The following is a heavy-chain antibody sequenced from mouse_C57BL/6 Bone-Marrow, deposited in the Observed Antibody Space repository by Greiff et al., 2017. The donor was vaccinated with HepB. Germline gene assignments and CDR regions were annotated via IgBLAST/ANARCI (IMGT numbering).Heavy chain of an antibody. CDR2: IDPSDSYT. Sequence: QVQLQQPGAELVMPGASVKLSCKASGYTFTSYWMHWVKQRPGQGLEWIGEIDPSDSYTNYNQKFKGKSTLTVDKSSSTAYMQLSSLTSEDSAVYDCARKSGGSRYFDYWGQGTTLTVSS. J-gene: IGHJ2*01. CDR3: ARKSGGSRYFDY. D-gene: IGHD1-1*01. CDR1: GYTFTSYW. V-gene: IGHV1-69*01.